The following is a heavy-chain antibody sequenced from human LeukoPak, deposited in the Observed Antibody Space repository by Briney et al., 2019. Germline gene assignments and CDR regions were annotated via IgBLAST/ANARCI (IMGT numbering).Heavy chain of an antibody. V-gene: IGHV3-66*01. CDR3: ARGQEQFSSPWQWGPRRKNFYYYGMDV. D-gene: IGHD6-19*01. CDR2: ISSDGNT. CDR1: GFTVSSSS. J-gene: IGHJ6*02. Sequence: PGGSLRLSCAASGFTVSSSSMNWVRLGPGKGLEWVSVISSDGNTYYADSVEGRFTISRDNSRNTLSLQMHGLRADDTAVYYCARGQEQFSSPWQWGPRRKNFYYYGMDVWGQGTTVTVSS.